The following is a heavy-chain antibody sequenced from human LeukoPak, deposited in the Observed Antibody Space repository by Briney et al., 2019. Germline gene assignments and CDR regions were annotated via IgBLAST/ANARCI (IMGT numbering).Heavy chain of an antibody. V-gene: IGHV4-59*01. CDR1: GGSISHYY. D-gene: IGHD6-13*01. Sequence: PSETLSLTCTVSGGSISHYYWSWIRQLPGKGLEWIGYIFYSGSTNHNPSLKGRVTISLDTSKNQFSLKLTSVTAADTAVYHCARVVGDSSSWGPRWFDPWGQGTLVTVST. J-gene: IGHJ5*02. CDR2: IFYSGST. CDR3: ARVVGDSSSWGPRWFDP.